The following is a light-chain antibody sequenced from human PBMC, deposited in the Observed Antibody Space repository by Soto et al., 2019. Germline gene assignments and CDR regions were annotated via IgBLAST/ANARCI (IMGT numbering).Light chain of an antibody. CDR2: ATS. Sequence: DIQMTQSPSSLSASVGDRVTITCRASQSISSYLNWYQQKPGKVPKLLIYATSTLQSGVPSRFSGSGFGTDFTLTISSLQPEDVATYYCQKHNSAPLFFGPGTKVDI. CDR3: QKHNSAPLF. CDR1: QSISSY. J-gene: IGKJ3*01. V-gene: IGKV1-27*01.